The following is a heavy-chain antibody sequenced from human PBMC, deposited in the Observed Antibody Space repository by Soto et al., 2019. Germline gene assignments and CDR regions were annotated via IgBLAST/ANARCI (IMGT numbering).Heavy chain of an antibody. CDR1: GGTFSSYA. J-gene: IGHJ3*02. D-gene: IGHD3-3*01. V-gene: IGHV1-69*13. Sequence: SVKFSCKASGGTFSSYAIIWVRQAPGQGLEWMGGIIPIFGTANYAQKFQGRVTITADESTSTAYMELSSLRSEDTAVYYCARRFLEWSHDAFDIWGQGTMVTVSS. CDR2: IIPIFGTA. CDR3: ARRFLEWSHDAFDI.